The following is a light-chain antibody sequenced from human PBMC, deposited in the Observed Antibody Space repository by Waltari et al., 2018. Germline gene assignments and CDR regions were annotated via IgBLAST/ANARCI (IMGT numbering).Light chain of an antibody. J-gene: IGKJ4*01. CDR1: QDISNY. CDR3: QQYDNLPLT. V-gene: IGKV1-33*01. Sequence: DIQMTQSPSSLSASVGDRVTITCQASQDISNYLNWDQQKPGKAPKHLIYDGSNLETWVPSRFSGSGSGTDFTFTINSLQPEDIATYYCQQYDNLPLTFGGGTKVEIK. CDR2: DGS.